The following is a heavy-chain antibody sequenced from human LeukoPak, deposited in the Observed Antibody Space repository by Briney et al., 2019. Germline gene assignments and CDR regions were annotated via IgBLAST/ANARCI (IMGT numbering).Heavy chain of an antibody. J-gene: IGHJ3*02. CDR2: ISSSSSYI. D-gene: IGHD5-12*01. CDR1: GFTFSSYI. CDR3: ARDRIPLSGLVAFDI. Sequence: GGSLRLSCAASGFTFSSYIMIWVRQAPGKGLEWVSSISSSSSYIYYADSVKGRFTISRDNAKNALYLQMNSLRAEDTAVYYCARDRIPLSGLVAFDIWGQGKMVTVSS. V-gene: IGHV3-21*01.